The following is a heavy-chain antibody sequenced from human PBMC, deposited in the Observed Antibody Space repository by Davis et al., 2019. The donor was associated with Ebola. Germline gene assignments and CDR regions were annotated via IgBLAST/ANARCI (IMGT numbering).Heavy chain of an antibody. CDR3: ARAPAGRWQWPGTACDY. CDR2: ITSGNSI. D-gene: IGHD6-19*01. V-gene: IGHV3-69-1*01. J-gene: IGHJ4*02. CDR1: GFTFNNYA. Sequence: GESLKISCAASGFTFNNYAMSWVRQAPGKGLEWVSSITSGNSIYYADSLKGRFTISRDNAKNSLYLQLNSLRPEDTALYYCARAPAGRWQWPGTACDYWGQGTLVTVSS.